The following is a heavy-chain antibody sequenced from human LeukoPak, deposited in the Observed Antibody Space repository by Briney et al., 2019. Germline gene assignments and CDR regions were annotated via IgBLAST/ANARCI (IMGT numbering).Heavy chain of an antibody. D-gene: IGHD4-23*01. CDR1: GGSISSFY. CDR3: ARATGGNSNY. J-gene: IGHJ4*02. Sequence: SETLSLTCTVSGGSISSFYWSWIRQPPGKGLEWVGYIYYSGSTNYNPSLKSRVTISLDMSKNQFSLKLSSVTAADTAVYYCARATGGNSNYWGQGILVTVSS. V-gene: IGHV4-59*01. CDR2: IYYSGST.